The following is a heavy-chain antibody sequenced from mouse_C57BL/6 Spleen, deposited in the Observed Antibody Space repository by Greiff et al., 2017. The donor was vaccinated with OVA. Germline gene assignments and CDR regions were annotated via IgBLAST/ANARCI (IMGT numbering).Heavy chain of an antibody. CDR2: IYPGDGDT. D-gene: IGHD2-4*01. J-gene: IGHJ2*01. CDR1: GYAFSSSW. CDR3: ARSGYDYGYFDY. Sequence: QVQLKESGPELVKPGASVKISCKASGYAFSSSWMNWVKQRPGKGLEWIGRIYPGDGDTNYNGKFKGKATLTADKSSSTAYMQLSSLTSEDSAVYFCARSGYDYGYFDYWGQGTPLTVSS. V-gene: IGHV1-82*01.